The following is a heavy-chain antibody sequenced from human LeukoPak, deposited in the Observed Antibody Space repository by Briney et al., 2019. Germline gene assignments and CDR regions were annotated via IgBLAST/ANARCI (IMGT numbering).Heavy chain of an antibody. CDR2: FDPEDGET. D-gene: IGHD5-24*01. Sequence: ASVKVSCKVSGYTLTELSMHWVRQAPGKGLEWMGGFDPEDGETIYAQKFQGRVTMTEDTSTDTAYMELSSLRSEDTAVYYCAAETRRWLITRYYYMDVWGKGTTVTVSS. CDR3: AAETRRWLITRYYYMDV. J-gene: IGHJ6*03. CDR1: GYTLTELS. V-gene: IGHV1-24*01.